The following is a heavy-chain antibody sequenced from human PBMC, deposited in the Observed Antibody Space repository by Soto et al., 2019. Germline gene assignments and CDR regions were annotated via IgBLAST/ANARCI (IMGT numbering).Heavy chain of an antibody. Sequence: QGQLVQSGAEVKKPGASVKVSCKASGYTFTRYGTSWVRQAPGQGLEWMGWISGYNGDTNYAQKFQGRVTMTIDTSTCTTSMGLRSLTSDDTAVYYCAKNGRPPYYYYGMDVWGQGTTVTVSS. D-gene: IGHD2-8*01. CDR2: ISGYNGDT. V-gene: IGHV1-18*01. CDR1: GYTFTRYG. J-gene: IGHJ6*02. CDR3: AKNGRPPYYYYGMDV.